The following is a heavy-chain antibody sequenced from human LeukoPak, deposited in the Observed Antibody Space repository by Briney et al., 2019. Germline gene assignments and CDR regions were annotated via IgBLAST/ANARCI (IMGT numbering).Heavy chain of an antibody. CDR3: ARSVGMATITPLDY. CDR2: INHSGST. Sequence: KPSETLSLTCAVYGGSFSGYYWSWIRQTPGKGLEWIGEINHSGSTNYNPSLKSRVTISVDTSKNQFSLKLSSVTAADTAVYYCARSVGMATITPLDYWGQGTLVTVSS. J-gene: IGHJ4*02. V-gene: IGHV4-34*01. D-gene: IGHD5-12*01. CDR1: GGSFSGYY.